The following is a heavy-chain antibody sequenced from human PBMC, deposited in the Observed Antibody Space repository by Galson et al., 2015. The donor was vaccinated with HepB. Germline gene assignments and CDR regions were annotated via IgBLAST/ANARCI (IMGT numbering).Heavy chain of an antibody. CDR1: GYTFTSYG. Sequence: SVKASCKASGYTFTSYGISWVRQAPGQGLEWMGWISAYNGNTNYAQKLQGRVTMTTDTSTSTAYMELRSLRSDDTAVYYCVRRGTFYWYFDLWGRGTLVTVSS. J-gene: IGHJ2*01. CDR2: ISAYNGNT. V-gene: IGHV1-18*01. D-gene: IGHD2/OR15-2a*01. CDR3: VRRGTFYWYFDL.